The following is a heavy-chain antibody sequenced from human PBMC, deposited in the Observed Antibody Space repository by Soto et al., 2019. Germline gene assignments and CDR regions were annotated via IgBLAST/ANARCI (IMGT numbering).Heavy chain of an antibody. J-gene: IGHJ4*02. CDR3: ARLPYGSEIYTPY. Sequence: QVQLVQSGPEVKKPGASVKVSCETSGYAFTSYGITWVRQAPGQGLEWMGWISVFNGNTNYARKFQGRVTVTTDISTSTAYMELRSLRSDDTAVYYCARLPYGSEIYTPYWGQGTLVTVSS. CDR2: ISVFNGNT. V-gene: IGHV1-18*01. D-gene: IGHD3-10*01. CDR1: GYAFTSYG.